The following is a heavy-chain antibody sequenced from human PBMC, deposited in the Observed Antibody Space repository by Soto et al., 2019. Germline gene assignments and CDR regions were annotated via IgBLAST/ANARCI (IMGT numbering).Heavy chain of an antibody. CDR2: IKQDGCEK. D-gene: IGHD1-26*01. CDR3: ARDKKGSYAAHSFDY. V-gene: IGHV3-7*05. Sequence: GGSLRLSCAASGFTFSSYWMSWVRQAPGKGLEWLANIKQDGCEKYYVDSVKGRFTISRDNAKNSLYLQMNSLRAEDTAVYYCARDKKGSYAAHSFDYWGQGTLVTVSS. CDR1: GFTFSSYW. J-gene: IGHJ4*02.